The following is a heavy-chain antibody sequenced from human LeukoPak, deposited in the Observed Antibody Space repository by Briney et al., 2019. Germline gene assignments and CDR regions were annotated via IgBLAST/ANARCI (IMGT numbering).Heavy chain of an antibody. CDR2: INTSNGNA. V-gene: IGHV1-18*01. D-gene: IGHD2/OR15-2a*01. J-gene: IGHJ4*02. Sequence: GASVKVSCKASGYTFTTYGISWVRQAPGQGLEWMGWINTSNGNANSAQKFKDRVTMTRDTSTSTAYMDLRRLRSDDTAVYYGARDCNSGNCYSDSWGQGTPVTVSS. CDR1: GYTFTTYG. CDR3: ARDCNSGNCYSDS.